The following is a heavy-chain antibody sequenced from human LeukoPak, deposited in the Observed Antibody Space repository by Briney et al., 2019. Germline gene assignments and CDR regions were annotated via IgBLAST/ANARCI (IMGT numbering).Heavy chain of an antibody. CDR2: IRYDGSYK. J-gene: IGHJ4*02. V-gene: IGHV3-30*02. Sequence: GGTLRLSCAASGFPFSNYGMHWVRQAPGKGLEWVAFIRYDGSYKYYADSVKGRFTISRDNSKNTLYLQMNSLRADDTAVYYCAKVRYQLLIDYWGQGTLVTVSS. D-gene: IGHD2-2*01. CDR3: AKVRYQLLIDY. CDR1: GFPFSNYG.